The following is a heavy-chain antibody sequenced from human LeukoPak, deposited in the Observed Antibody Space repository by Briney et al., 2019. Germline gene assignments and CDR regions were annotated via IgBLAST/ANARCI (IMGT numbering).Heavy chain of an antibody. CDR1: GYTFTSYY. CDR3: ARDSCSSTSCYGSPGRMDV. J-gene: IGHJ6*04. V-gene: IGHV1-46*01. D-gene: IGHD2-2*01. Sequence: ASVEVSCKASGYTFTSYYMHWVRQAPGQGLEWMGIINPSGGSTSYAQKFQGRVTMTRDTSTSTVYMELSSLRSEDTAVYYCARDSCSSTSCYGSPGRMDVWGKGTTVTVSS. CDR2: INPSGGST.